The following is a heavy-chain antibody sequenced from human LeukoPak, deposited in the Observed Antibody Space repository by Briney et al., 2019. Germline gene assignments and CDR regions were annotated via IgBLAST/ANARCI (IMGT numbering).Heavy chain of an antibody. V-gene: IGHV1-69*13. J-gene: IGHJ4*02. CDR2: IIPIFGTA. Sequence: SVKASCKASGGTFSSYAISWVRQAPGQGLEWMGGIIPIFGTANYAQKFQGRVTITADESTSTAYMELSSLRSEDTAVYYCASRGPHAYYFDYWGQGTLVTVSS. CDR3: ASRGPHAYYFDY. CDR1: GGTFSSYA.